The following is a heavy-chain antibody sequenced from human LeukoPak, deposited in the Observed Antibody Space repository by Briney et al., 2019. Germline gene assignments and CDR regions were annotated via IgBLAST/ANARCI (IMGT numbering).Heavy chain of an antibody. Sequence: GGSLRLSCAASGFTFSRHAMIWVRQAPGKGLEWVSATSGSAGRADYADSVKGRFTISRDDSKNTLYLQMNSLRAEDTAVYYCVKDLGRYRNNCFDYWGQGTLVTVSS. J-gene: IGHJ4*02. V-gene: IGHV3-23*01. CDR1: GFTFSRHA. CDR3: VKDLGRYRNNCFDY. CDR2: TSGSAGRA. D-gene: IGHD1-26*01.